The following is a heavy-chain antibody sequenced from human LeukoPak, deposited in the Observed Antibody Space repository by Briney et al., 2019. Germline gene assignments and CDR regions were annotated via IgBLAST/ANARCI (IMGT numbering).Heavy chain of an antibody. CDR1: GGSISSYY. J-gene: IGHJ4*02. Sequence: SETLSLTCTASGGSISSYYWSWIRQPPGKGLEWIGYIYYSGSTNYNPSLKSRVTISVDTSKNQFSLKLSSVTAADTAVYYCARLEVVSFYFDYWGQGTLVTVSS. CDR3: ARLEVVSFYFDY. D-gene: IGHD2-2*01. CDR2: IYYSGST. V-gene: IGHV4-59*08.